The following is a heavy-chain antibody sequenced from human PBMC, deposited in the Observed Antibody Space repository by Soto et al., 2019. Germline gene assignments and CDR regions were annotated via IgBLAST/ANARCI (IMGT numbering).Heavy chain of an antibody. D-gene: IGHD4-17*01. Sequence: GGSLRLSCAASGFTFSSYAMHWVRQAPGKGLEWVAVISYDGSNKYYADSVKGRFTISRDNSKNTLYLQMNSLRAEDTAVYYCARDWDSDYGDYGDYWGQGTLATVSS. J-gene: IGHJ4*02. CDR3: ARDWDSDYGDYGDY. V-gene: IGHV3-30-3*01. CDR1: GFTFSSYA. CDR2: ISYDGSNK.